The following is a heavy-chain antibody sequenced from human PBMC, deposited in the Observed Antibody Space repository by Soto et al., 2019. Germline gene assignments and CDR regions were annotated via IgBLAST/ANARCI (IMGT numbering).Heavy chain of an antibody. Sequence: SETLSLTCTVSGGSISRGDYYWGWIRQPPGKGLEWIGYIYYSGSTYYNPSLKSRVTISVDTSKNQFSLKLSSVTAADTAVYYCATILNCSGGSCYIRVDYWGQGTLVTVSS. J-gene: IGHJ4*02. CDR3: ATILNCSGGSCYIRVDY. CDR1: GGSISRGDYY. V-gene: IGHV4-30-4*01. CDR2: IYYSGST. D-gene: IGHD2-15*01.